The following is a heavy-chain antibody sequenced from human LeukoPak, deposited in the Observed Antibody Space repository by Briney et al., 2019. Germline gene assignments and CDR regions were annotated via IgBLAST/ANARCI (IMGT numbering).Heavy chain of an antibody. CDR3: ARDPHSYSVYDRFDY. D-gene: IGHD5/OR15-5a*01. CDR2: INSDGSST. Sequence: PGGSLRLSCAASGFTFSSLWMNWVRQGPGKGLEWVSRINSDGSSTNYADSVKGGFTISRDNAKNTLYLQMNSLRAADTSVYYCARDPHSYSVYDRFDYWGQGTLVTVSS. V-gene: IGHV3-74*01. CDR1: GFTFSSLW. J-gene: IGHJ4*02.